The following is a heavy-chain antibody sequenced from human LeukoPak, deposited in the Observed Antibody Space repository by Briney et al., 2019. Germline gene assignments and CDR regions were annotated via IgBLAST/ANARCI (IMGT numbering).Heavy chain of an antibody. J-gene: IGHJ4*02. V-gene: IGHV4-39*01. D-gene: IGHD2-21*02. CDR2: TSYTETT. CDR3: ARTSYCGDDCYTPVDFDF. Sequence: SEALSLTCPVYGDSIGTIPYDWDWPLDPPGTGLEGIGSTSYTETTRYNPSLKSRVTISIDTSRTQFSLKFTSVTAADTAVYYCARTSYCGDDCYTPVDFDFWGQGILVTVSA. CDR1: GDSIGTIPYD.